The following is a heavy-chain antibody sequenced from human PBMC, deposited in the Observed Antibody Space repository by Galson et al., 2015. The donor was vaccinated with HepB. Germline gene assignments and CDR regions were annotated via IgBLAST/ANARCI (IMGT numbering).Heavy chain of an antibody. CDR3: VRCGVGDARGAFDI. Sequence: SLRLSCAASGFSFDEYAMHWVRQAPGKGLEWVSGISWRNGGKIYVDSVKGRFTISRDNAKSSLYLQMNSLRLEDTALYYCVRCGVGDARGAFDIWGQGTMVIVSS. CDR1: GFSFDEYA. D-gene: IGHD1-26*01. J-gene: IGHJ3*02. CDR2: ISWRNGGK. V-gene: IGHV3-9*01.